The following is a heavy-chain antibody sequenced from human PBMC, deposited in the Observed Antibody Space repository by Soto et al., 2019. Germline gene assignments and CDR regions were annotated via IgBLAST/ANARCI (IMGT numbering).Heavy chain of an antibody. CDR2: IIPIFGTA. CDR1: GGTFSSYA. D-gene: IGHD6-13*01. J-gene: IGHJ4*02. CDR3: ARESSSSSGGYYFDY. V-gene: IGHV1-69*01. Sequence: QVQLVQCGAEVKKAGSSVKVSCKASGGTFSSYAISWVRQAPGQGLEWMGGIIPIFGTANYAQKFQGRVTITADESTSTADMELSSLRSEDTAVYYCARESSSSSGGYYFDYWGQGTLVTVSS.